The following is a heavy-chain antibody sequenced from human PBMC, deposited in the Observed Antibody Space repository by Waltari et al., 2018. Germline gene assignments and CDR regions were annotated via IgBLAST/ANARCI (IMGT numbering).Heavy chain of an antibody. V-gene: IGHV4-31*03. J-gene: IGHJ3*02. Sequence: QVQLQGSGPGLVKPSETLSLTCTVSGDSIRSDNSFWSWIRQYPGTGLEWIGYIHYSGRAYYNPSLEGRVAISVDTSQNQFSLNLRSVSAADTAVYYCAREVKIVSTSDAFDIWGQGTMVTVSS. CDR3: AREVKIVSTSDAFDI. CDR1: GDSIRSDNSF. CDR2: IHYSGRA. D-gene: IGHD5-12*01.